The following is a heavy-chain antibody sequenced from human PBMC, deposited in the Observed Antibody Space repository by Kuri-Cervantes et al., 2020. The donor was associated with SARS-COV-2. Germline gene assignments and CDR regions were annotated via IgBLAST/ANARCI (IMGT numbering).Heavy chain of an antibody. CDR1: GGPMSNSSYY. CDR2: IYYSGST. V-gene: IGHV4-39*07. D-gene: IGHD3-3*01. CDR3: ARTCLGTLFGDAFEI. J-gene: IGHJ3*02. Sequence: ESLKIPCISSGGPMSNSSYYWGWLRYPPGKGLEWIGSIYYSGSTYYNPSLKSRVTISGDTSKNQFSLNLNTVTAADAAVYYCARTCLGTLFGDAFEIWGQGTMVT.